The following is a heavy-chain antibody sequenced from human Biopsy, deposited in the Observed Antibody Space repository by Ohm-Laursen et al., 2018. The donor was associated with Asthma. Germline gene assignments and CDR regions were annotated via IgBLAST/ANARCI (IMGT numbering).Heavy chain of an antibody. V-gene: IGHV3-33*05. J-gene: IGHJ4*02. Sequence: SLRLSCSASGFTFSSYGMDWVRQAPGKGLEWVALMSYDGSIKDYADSVKGRLTISRDNSMNTLYLHMNSLRAEDTAVYYCARGLDYSGRSGFDYWGQGTLVTVSS. CDR3: ARGLDYSGRSGFDY. CDR2: MSYDGSIK. D-gene: IGHD3-10*01. CDR1: GFTFSSYG.